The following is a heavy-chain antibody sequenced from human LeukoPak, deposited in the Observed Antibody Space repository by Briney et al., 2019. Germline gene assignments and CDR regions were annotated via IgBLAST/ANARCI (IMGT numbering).Heavy chain of an antibody. D-gene: IGHD2-15*01. CDR2: INHSGST. CDR1: GFTFSDYW. J-gene: IGHJ5*02. Sequence: GSLRLSCAASGFTFSDYWMSWVRQPPGKGLEWIGEINHSGSTNYNPSLKSRVTISVDTSKNQFSLKLSSVTAADTAVYYCARGETYCSGGSCYENWFDPWGQGTLVTVSS. CDR3: ARGETYCSGGSCYENWFDP. V-gene: IGHV4-34*01.